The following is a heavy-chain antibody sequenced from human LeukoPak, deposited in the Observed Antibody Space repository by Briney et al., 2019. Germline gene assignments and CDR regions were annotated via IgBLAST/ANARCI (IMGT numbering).Heavy chain of an antibody. CDR3: AKDVYSSGWYAIDY. CDR2: ISYDGSNK. CDR1: GFTFSSYG. J-gene: IGHJ4*02. Sequence: PGGSLRLSCAASGFTFSSYGMHWVRQAPGKGLEWVAVISYDGSNKYYADSVKDRFTISRDNSKNTLYLQMNSLRAEDTAVYYCAKDVYSSGWYAIDYWGQGTLVTVSS. D-gene: IGHD6-19*01. V-gene: IGHV3-30*18.